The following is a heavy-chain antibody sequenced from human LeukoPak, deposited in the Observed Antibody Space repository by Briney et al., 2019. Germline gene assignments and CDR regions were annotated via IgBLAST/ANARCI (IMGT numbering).Heavy chain of an antibody. J-gene: IGHJ4*02. CDR3: ARAQYNDRGPDY. D-gene: IGHD3-22*01. Sequence: ASVKVSCKASGYTFTSYYMQWVRQAPGQGLEWMGIINPNDATTSYTQKFQGRVAMTRDTSTSTVYMELSSLRSEDTAVYYCARAQYNDRGPDYWGQGTLVTVSS. CDR1: GYTFTSYY. V-gene: IGHV1-46*01. CDR2: INPNDATT.